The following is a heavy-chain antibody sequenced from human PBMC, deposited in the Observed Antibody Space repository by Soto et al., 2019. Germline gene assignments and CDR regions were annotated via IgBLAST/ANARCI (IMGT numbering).Heavy chain of an antibody. CDR2: INPNSGDA. V-gene: IGHV1-2*02. CDR3: ARXASAVLALDY. D-gene: IGHD6-19*01. CDR1: GYTFTAYA. J-gene: IGHJ4*02. Sequence: QVQLVHSGAELKKPGASVKVSCKASGYTFTAYAMHWVRQAPGQGLEWMGWINPNSGDATYAQKFQGRVIMTMDTSITTAYMELSSLSYDDTAVYYCARXASAVLALDYWGQGTLVTVSS.